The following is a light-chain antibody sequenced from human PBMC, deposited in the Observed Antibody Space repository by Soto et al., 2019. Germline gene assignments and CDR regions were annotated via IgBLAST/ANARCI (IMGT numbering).Light chain of an antibody. J-gene: IGKJ4*01. V-gene: IGKV4-1*01. CDR3: QQYYDPPLT. Sequence: DIVMTQSPDSLTVSLGERATVNCKSSQSILYSSNNKNYLAWYQQKIGQPPKLLISWASTRESGVPDRFSGSETGTDYTLTISSLQAEDVAVYYCQQYYDPPLTFGGGTKVEI. CDR2: WAS. CDR1: QSILYSSNNKNY.